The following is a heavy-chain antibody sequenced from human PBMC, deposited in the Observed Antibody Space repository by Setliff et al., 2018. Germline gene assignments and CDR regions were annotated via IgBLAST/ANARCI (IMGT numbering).Heavy chain of an antibody. D-gene: IGHD5-18*01. CDR2: ISGSGGST. J-gene: IGHJ5*02. CDR3: AVTLSFPIQSPFDP. V-gene: IGHV3-23*01. CDR1: GFTFSSYA. Sequence: GGSLRLSCAASGFTFSSYAMSWVRQAPGKGLEWVSAISGSGGSTYYADSVKGRFTISRGNSKNTLYLQMNSLRAEDTAVYYCAVTLSFPIQSPFDPWGQGTLVTVSS.